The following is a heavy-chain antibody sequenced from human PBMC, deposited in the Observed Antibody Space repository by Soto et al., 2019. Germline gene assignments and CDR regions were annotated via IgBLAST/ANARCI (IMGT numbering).Heavy chain of an antibody. CDR2: IRSKANSYAT. D-gene: IGHD3-22*01. V-gene: IGHV3-73*01. Sequence: SLRLSCAASGFTFSGSAMHWVRQASGKGLEWVGRIRSKANSYATAYAASVKGRFTISRDDSKNTAYLQMNSLKTEDTAVYYCTRPGYYYDSSGYYTAFDVWGQGTMVTVSS. CDR1: GFTFSGSA. J-gene: IGHJ3*01. CDR3: TRPGYYYDSSGYYTAFDV.